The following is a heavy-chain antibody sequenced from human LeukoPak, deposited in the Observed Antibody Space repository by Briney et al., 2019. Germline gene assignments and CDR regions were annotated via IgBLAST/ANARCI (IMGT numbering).Heavy chain of an antibody. Sequence: SETLSLTCTVSGGSMSGFFWTWIRQPPGRELEWIGSIYYSGSSTKYNPSLKSRVTISVDTSKSQFSLNLNSATAADTAVYYCARSDSSGYYGPWGYWGQGTLVTVSS. J-gene: IGHJ4*02. D-gene: IGHD3-22*01. CDR2: IYYSGSST. CDR3: ARSDSSGYYGPWGY. CDR1: GGSMSGFF. V-gene: IGHV4-59*01.